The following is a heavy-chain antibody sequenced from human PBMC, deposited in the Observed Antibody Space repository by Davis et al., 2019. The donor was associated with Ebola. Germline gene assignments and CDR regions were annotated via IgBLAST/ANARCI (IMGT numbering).Heavy chain of an antibody. J-gene: IGHJ6*02. CDR1: GFTFSSYS. Sequence: GESLKIFCAASGFTFSSYSMNWVRQAPGKGLEWVSYISSSSSTIYYADSVKGRFIISRDNANNSLYLQMNSLRDEDTAVYYCARDRNTYYYYGMDVWGQGTTVTVSS. V-gene: IGHV3-48*02. CDR3: ARDRNTYYYYGMDV. CDR2: ISSSSSTI.